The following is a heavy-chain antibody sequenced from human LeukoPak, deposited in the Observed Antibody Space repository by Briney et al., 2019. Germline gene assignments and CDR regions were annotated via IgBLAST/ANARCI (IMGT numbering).Heavy chain of an antibody. J-gene: IGHJ2*01. V-gene: IGHV3-53*01. CDR2: FYSDIGA. CDR1: GFTFSSYS. D-gene: IGHD2-8*01. Sequence: GGSLRLSCAASGFTFSSYSMNWVRQAPGKGLEWVSVFYSDIGAYYADSVKGRFTISSDTSKNTLYLQMNSLRAEDTAMYYCARDNELDLWGRGTLVTVSS. CDR3: ARDNELDL.